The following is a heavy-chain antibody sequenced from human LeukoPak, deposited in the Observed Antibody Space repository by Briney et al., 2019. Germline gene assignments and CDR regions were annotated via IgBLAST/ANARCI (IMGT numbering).Heavy chain of an antibody. CDR1: GFTFNNYA. CDR2: ISSSGSTI. Sequence: GGSLRLSCEASGFTFNNYAMHWVRQAPGKGLEWVSYISSSGSTIYYADSVKGRFTISRDNAKNSLYLQMNSLRAEDTAVYYCARSYMYYYDSSGSFDYWGQGTLVTVSS. V-gene: IGHV3-48*03. D-gene: IGHD3-22*01. CDR3: ARSYMYYYDSSGSFDY. J-gene: IGHJ4*02.